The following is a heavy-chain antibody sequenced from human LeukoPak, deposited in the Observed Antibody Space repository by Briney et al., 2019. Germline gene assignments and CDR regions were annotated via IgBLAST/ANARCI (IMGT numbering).Heavy chain of an antibody. D-gene: IGHD6-13*01. V-gene: IGHV4-39*02. J-gene: IGHJ4*02. CDR2: IYYSGST. CDR3: ARDGIAATGSPFDY. CDR1: GGSISSSSYY. Sequence: KPSETLSLTCTVSGGSISSSSYYWGWIRQPPGKGLEWIGSIYYSGSTYYNPSLKSRVTISVDTSKNQFSLKLSSVTAADTAVYYCARDGIAATGSPFDYWGQGALVTVSS.